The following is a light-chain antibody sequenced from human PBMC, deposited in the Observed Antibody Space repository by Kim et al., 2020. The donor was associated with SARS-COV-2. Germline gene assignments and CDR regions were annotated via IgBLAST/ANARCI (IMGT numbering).Light chain of an antibody. CDR3: QQYFVWPRWT. CDR1: QNIGTN. J-gene: IGKJ1*01. Sequence: SPGESATLSCRASQNIGTNLAGYQQRPGQAPGLLIYGASTRAPGVPSRFSGSGSGTAFTLTINSLQSEDFVTYFCQQYFVWPRWTFGQGTKVDIK. V-gene: IGKV3-15*01. CDR2: GAS.